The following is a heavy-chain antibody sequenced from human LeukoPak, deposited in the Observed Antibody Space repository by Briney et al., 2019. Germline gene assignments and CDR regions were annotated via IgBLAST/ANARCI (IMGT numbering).Heavy chain of an antibody. CDR1: GGSISSGGYY. CDR2: IYYSGST. Sequence: SETLSLTCTVSGGSISSGGYYWSWIRQHPGKGLEWIGYIYYSGSTYYNPFLKSRVTISVDTSKNQFSLQLNSVTPEDTAVYYCARAAISQLWSDPFDYWGQGTLVTVSS. V-gene: IGHV4-31*03. D-gene: IGHD5-18*01. CDR3: ARAAISQLWSDPFDY. J-gene: IGHJ4*02.